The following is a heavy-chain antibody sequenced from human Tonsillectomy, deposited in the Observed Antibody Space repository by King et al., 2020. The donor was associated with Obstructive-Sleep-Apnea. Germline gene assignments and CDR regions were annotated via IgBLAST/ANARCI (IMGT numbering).Heavy chain of an antibody. CDR2: ISYDGSNK. Sequence: VQLVESGGGVVQPGRSLRLSCGASGFTFSSYAMHWVRQAPGKGLEWVSVISYDGSNKYYADSVKGRFTISRDNSKNTLYLQMNSLRAEDTAVYYCARVLVTVGVPGTKYYYYYAMDVWGQGTTVTVSS. J-gene: IGHJ6*02. CDR1: GFTFSSYA. V-gene: IGHV3-30*04. D-gene: IGHD2-2*03. CDR3: ARVLVTVGVPGTKYYYYYAMDV.